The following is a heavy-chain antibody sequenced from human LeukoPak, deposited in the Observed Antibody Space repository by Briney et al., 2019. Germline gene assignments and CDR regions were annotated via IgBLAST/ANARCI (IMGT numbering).Heavy chain of an antibody. Sequence: SETLSHTCTVSGGSISSYYWSWIRQPPGKGLEWIGEINHSGSTNYNPSLKSRVTISVDTSKNQFSLKLSSVTAADTAGYYCARGLEETTPPPYYYYYYRNVWGKGTTVTVSS. D-gene: IGHD1-7*01. CDR2: INHSGST. J-gene: IGHJ6*03. V-gene: IGHV4-34*01. CDR3: ARGLEETTPPPYYYYYYRNV. CDR1: GGSISSYY.